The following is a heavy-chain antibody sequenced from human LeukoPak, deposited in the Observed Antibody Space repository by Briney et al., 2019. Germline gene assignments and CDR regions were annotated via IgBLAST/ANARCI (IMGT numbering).Heavy chain of an antibody. CDR2: ISNSGITT. CDR1: GFSFSDYY. J-gene: IGHJ4*02. D-gene: IGHD5-24*01. CDR3: ARFRYNFPSLHYYFVY. Sequence: GGSLRLSCAASGFSFSDYYMSWIRQAPGKGLEWLSYISNSGITTYYADSVKGRFTISRDSAKNSLYLQMNSLRAEDTAVYYCARFRYNFPSLHYYFVYWGQGALVTVSS. V-gene: IGHV3-11*01.